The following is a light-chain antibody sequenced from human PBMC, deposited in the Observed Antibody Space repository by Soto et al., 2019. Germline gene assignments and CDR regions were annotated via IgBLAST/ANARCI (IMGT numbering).Light chain of an antibody. CDR3: QQTNNFPLN. CDR1: QGIGNG. J-gene: IGKJ4*01. V-gene: IGKV1-17*01. CDR2: AAS. Sequence: DIQITESPASRSASAVVRGTITFRASQGIGNGLGWYQQIPGKAPNRLIYAASSLQSGVPSRFSGSQSGTESTLTINSLQPEDFATYYCQQTNNFPLNCGGGT.